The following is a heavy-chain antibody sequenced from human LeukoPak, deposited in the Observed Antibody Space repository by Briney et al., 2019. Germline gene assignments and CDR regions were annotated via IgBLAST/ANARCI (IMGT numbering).Heavy chain of an antibody. CDR2: IVVGSGNT. V-gene: IGHV1-58*02. CDR3: AAVLSGSYSLSEY. D-gene: IGHD1-26*01. Sequence: SVKVSCKASGFTFTSSAMQWVRQVRGQRLEWIGWIVVGSGNTNYAQKFQERVTITRDMSTSTAYMELSSLRSEDTAVYYCAAVLSGSYSLSEYWGQGTLVTVSS. CDR1: GFTFTSSA. J-gene: IGHJ4*02.